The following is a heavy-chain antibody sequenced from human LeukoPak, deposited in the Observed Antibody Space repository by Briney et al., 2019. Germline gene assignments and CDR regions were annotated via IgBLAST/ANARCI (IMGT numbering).Heavy chain of an antibody. Sequence: GGSLRLSCAASGFIFSDYYMTWIRQAPGKGLEWLSYTGGSGSTIYYADPVKGRFTISRDNYKNTLYLQMNSLRAEDTAVYYCALDTAMVTFDYWGQGTLVTVSS. CDR3: ALDTAMVTFDY. V-gene: IGHV3-11*04. J-gene: IGHJ4*02. D-gene: IGHD5-18*01. CDR2: TGGSGSTI. CDR1: GFIFSDYY.